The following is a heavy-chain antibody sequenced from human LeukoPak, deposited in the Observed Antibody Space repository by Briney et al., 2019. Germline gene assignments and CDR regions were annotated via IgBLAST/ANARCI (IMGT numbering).Heavy chain of an antibody. Sequence: PGGSLRLSCAASGFTFSSYWMSWVRQAPGKGLEWVANIKQDGSEKYYVDSVKGRFTISRDNAKDSLYLQMNSLRAEDTAVYYCARDPHSSGYYGIYYFDYWGQGTLVTVSS. V-gene: IGHV3-7*01. CDR3: ARDPHSSGYYGIYYFDY. CDR2: IKQDGSEK. D-gene: IGHD3-22*01. J-gene: IGHJ4*02. CDR1: GFTFSSYW.